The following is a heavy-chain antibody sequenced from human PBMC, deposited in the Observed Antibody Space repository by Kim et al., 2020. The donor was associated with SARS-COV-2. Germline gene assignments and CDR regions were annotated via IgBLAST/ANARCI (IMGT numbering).Heavy chain of an antibody. Sequence: GGSLRLSCRTSEFTSDNYQMVWVRQTPGKGLEWVSYLSSADSTQYADSVKGRFTVSRGNTKSSMVLQMDNLRVEDTGVYYCARGLHSWNLILDPWGQGTQVTASS. CDR3: ARGLHSWNLILDP. J-gene: IGHJ5*02. CDR2: LSSADST. D-gene: IGHD1-1*01. V-gene: IGHV3-48*03. CDR1: EFTSDNYQ.